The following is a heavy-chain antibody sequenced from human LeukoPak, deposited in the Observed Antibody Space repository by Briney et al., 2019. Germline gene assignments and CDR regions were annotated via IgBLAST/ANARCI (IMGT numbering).Heavy chain of an antibody. J-gene: IGHJ6*02. CDR2: IKQDGSEK. D-gene: IGHD6-13*01. Sequence: GGSLRLSCAASGFTFSSYWMSWVRQAPGEGLEWVANIKQDGSEKYYVDSVKGRFTISRDNAKNSLYLQMNSLRAEDTAVYYCARGAAAPNYYYYYYGMDVWGQGTTVTVSS. CDR1: GFTFSSYW. V-gene: IGHV3-7*03. CDR3: ARGAAAPNYYYYYYGMDV.